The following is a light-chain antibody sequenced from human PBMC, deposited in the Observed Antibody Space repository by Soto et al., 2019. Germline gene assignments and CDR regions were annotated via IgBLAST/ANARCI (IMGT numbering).Light chain of an antibody. Sequence: QRVLTQSSSASASLGSSVKLTCTLSSGHSSYIIAWHQQQPGKAPRYLMKLEGSGSYNKGSGVPDRFSGSSSGADRYLTISNLQFEDEADYYCETWGSNTHAVFGGGTQLTVL. CDR1: SGHSSYI. J-gene: IGLJ7*01. CDR2: LEGSGSY. V-gene: IGLV4-60*02. CDR3: ETWGSNTHAV.